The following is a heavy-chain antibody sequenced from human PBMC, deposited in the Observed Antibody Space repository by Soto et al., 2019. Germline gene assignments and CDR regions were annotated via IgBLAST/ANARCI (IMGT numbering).Heavy chain of an antibody. CDR2: IKQDGSEK. Sequence: GSLRLSCAASGFTFSSYWMSWVHQAPGKGLEWVANIKQDGSEKYYVDSVKGRFTISRDNAKNSLYLQMNSLRAEDTAVYYCGRDEGVIVGFGGGGMDVWGQGTTVTVSS. D-gene: IGHD3-10*01. CDR3: GRDEGVIVGFGGGGMDV. CDR1: GFTFSSYW. V-gene: IGHV3-7*03. J-gene: IGHJ6*02.